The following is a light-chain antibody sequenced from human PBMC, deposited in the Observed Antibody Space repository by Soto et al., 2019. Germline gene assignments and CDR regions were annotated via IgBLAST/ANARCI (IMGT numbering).Light chain of an antibody. J-gene: IGLJ2*01. CDR1: SSDFGNFNY. CDR3: QSYDSSTVV. V-gene: IGLV2-14*01. Sequence: QSALTQPASVSGSPGQSITISCTGASSDFGNFNYVSWYQQHPGKVPKLIIYEVTSRPSGVSNRFSGSKSDNTASLTISGLQTEDEADYYCQSYDSSTVVFGGGTKLTVL. CDR2: EVT.